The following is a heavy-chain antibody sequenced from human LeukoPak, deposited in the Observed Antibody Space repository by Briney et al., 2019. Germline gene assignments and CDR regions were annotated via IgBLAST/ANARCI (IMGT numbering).Heavy chain of an antibody. D-gene: IGHD3/OR15-3a*01. CDR3: ARAEGLAAPFDY. J-gene: IGHJ4*02. CDR2: TYYRSKWYN. V-gene: IGHV6-1*01. Sequence: SQTLSLTCALSGDNLSSNSAAWHWIRPSPSRGLEGLGRTYYRSKWYNDYAVSVKSRITINPDTSKHQFSLQLNSVTPEDTAVYYCARAEGLAAPFDYWGQGTLGTVSS. CDR1: GDNLSSNSAA.